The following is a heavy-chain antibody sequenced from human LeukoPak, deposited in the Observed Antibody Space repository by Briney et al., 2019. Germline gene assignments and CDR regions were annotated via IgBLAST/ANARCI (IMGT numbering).Heavy chain of an antibody. CDR2: TSSSDAGT. CDR1: GFTLSTYA. V-gene: IGHV3-23*01. J-gene: IGHJ4*02. Sequence: QAGGSLRLSCAASGFTLSTYAMSWVRQTPGKGLEWVAATSSSDAGTYHADSVRGRFTISRDNSKNTLYLQMNSLRAEDAAVYFCAKAPVTSCRGAYCYPFDSWGQGILVTVSS. D-gene: IGHD2-21*01. CDR3: AKAPVTSCRGAYCYPFDS.